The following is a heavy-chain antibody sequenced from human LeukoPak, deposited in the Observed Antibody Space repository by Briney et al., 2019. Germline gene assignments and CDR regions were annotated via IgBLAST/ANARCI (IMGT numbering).Heavy chain of an antibody. CDR1: GYSFTNYW. V-gene: IGHV5-51*01. CDR3: ARKPDRTSGS. CDR2: IFPGDSDT. D-gene: IGHD2-15*01. Sequence: GESLKISCQASGYSFTNYWIAWVRQMPGKGLEWMGIIFPGDSDTRYSPSFQGQVTISADKSTSTAYLQWSSLKASDTAMYYCARKPDRTSGSWGRGTLVTVSS. J-gene: IGHJ4*02.